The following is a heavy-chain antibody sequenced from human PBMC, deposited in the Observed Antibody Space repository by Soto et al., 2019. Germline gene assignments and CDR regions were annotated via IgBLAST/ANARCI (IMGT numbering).Heavy chain of an antibody. D-gene: IGHD2-15*01. CDR3: AKGSVLNIVVVVAATPEGAFDI. J-gene: IGHJ3*02. Sequence: VGSLRLSCAASGFTFSSYAMSWVRQAPGKGLEWVSAISGSGGSTYYADSVKGRFTISRDNSKNTLYLQMNSLRAEDTAVYYCAKGSVLNIVVVVAATPEGAFDIWGQGTMVTVSS. V-gene: IGHV3-23*01. CDR2: ISGSGGST. CDR1: GFTFSSYA.